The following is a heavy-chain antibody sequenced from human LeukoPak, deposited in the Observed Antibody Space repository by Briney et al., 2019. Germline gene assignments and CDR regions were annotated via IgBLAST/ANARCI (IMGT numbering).Heavy chain of an antibody. D-gene: IGHD1-7*01. J-gene: IGHJ6*02. CDR2: INPNSGGT. CDR3: ARGTGTTYYYYYGMDV. Sequence: ASVKVSCKASGYTFTGYYMHWVRQAPGQGLEWMGWINPNSGGTNYAQKFQGRVTMTRDTSISTAYMELSRLRSDDTAVYYCARGTGTTYYYYYGMDVWGQGTMVTVSS. CDR1: GYTFTGYY. V-gene: IGHV1-2*02.